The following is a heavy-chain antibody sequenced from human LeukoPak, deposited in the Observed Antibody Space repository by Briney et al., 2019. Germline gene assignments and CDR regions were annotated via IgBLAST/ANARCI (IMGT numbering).Heavy chain of an antibody. CDR2: INAGNGNT. V-gene: IGHV1-3*03. J-gene: IGHJ4*02. D-gene: IGHD3-10*01. Sequence: ASVKVSCTASGYTFTSYAMHWVRQAPGQRLEWMGWINAGNGNTKYSQEFQGRVTITRDTSASTAYMELSSLRSEDMAVYYCASVAYGSGINNYFDYWGQGTLVTVSS. CDR1: GYTFTSYA. CDR3: ASVAYGSGINNYFDY.